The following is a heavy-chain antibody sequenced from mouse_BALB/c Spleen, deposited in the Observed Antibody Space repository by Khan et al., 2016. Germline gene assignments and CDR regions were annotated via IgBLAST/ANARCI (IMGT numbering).Heavy chain of an antibody. CDR1: GFTFSDYY. Sequence: EVELVEPGGGLVKPGGSLKLSCAASGFTFSDYYMYWVRQTPEKRLEWVATISDGGSYTYYPDSVKGRFTISRDNAKNNLYLQMRSLKSEDTAMYYCAREGLRRGFAYWGQGTLVTVSA. CDR2: ISDGGSYT. J-gene: IGHJ3*01. V-gene: IGHV5-4*02. D-gene: IGHD2-4*01. CDR3: AREGLRRGFAY.